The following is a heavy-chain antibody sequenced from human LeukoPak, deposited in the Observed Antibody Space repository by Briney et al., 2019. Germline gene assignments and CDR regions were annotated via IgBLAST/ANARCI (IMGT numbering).Heavy chain of an antibody. J-gene: IGHJ4*02. Sequence: GGSLRLSCAASGFTFSNYGMHWVRQAPDKGLEWVAFLQNHGGDIHYAESVEGRFTISRDNSKNTLYLQMNSLRAEDTATYYCAARPTSAAVAPSDFWGQGTLVTVSS. CDR2: LQNHGGDI. V-gene: IGHV3-30*02. D-gene: IGHD6-19*01. CDR3: AARPTSAAVAPSDF. CDR1: GFTFSNYG.